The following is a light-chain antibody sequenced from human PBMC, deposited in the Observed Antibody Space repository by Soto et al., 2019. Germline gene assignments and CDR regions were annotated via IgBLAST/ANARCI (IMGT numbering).Light chain of an antibody. Sequence: QSVLSHPASVCGAPGQSIASSCTGTRSDVGAYNYVSWYQQHPGKAPKLMISEVTNRPSGVSDRFSGSKSGNTASLPISGLQAEDEADYYCSSFTSRFTFVFGTGTKVTVL. CDR1: RSDVGAYNY. CDR3: SSFTSRFTFV. V-gene: IGLV2-14*01. J-gene: IGLJ1*01. CDR2: EVT.